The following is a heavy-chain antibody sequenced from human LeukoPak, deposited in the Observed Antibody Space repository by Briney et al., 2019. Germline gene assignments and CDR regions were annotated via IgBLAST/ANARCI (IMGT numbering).Heavy chain of an antibody. CDR1: GGSIGSYY. Sequence: SETLSLTCTVSGGSIGSYYWSWIRQPPGKGLEWIGYIYSSGSTNYNPSLKSRATISLDTSKNQFSLTLSFVTAADTAVYYCARGVAAPGTGGLSWFDPWGQGTLVTVSS. CDR2: IYSSGST. V-gene: IGHV4-59*01. D-gene: IGHD6-13*01. CDR3: ARGVAAPGTGGLSWFDP. J-gene: IGHJ5*02.